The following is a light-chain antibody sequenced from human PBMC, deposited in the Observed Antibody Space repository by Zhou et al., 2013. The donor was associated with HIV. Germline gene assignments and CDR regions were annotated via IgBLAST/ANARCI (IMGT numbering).Light chain of an antibody. Sequence: DIQMTQSPSSLSASVGDRVTITCQASQDISNYLNWYQQKPGKAPKLLIYAASSLQSGAPSRFSGSGSGTDFTLTISSLQPEDFATYYCQQSYSTPRTFGQGTKLEIK. CDR2: AAS. V-gene: IGKV1-39*01. J-gene: IGKJ2*01. CDR1: QDISNY. CDR3: QQSYSTPRT.